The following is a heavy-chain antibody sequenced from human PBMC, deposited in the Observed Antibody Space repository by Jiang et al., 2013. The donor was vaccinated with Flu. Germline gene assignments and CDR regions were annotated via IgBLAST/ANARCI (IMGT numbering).Heavy chain of an antibody. D-gene: IGHD5-24*01. CDR3: AKPFRVEPATINH. V-gene: IGHV3-7*01. CDR2: IKEDGSET. Sequence: QLVESGGGLVQPGGSLRLSCTASGLSFSSYWMNWVRQAPGKGLEWVASIKEDGSETYYVDSVKGRFTISRDNAKNSLYLQMNSVRAEDTAVYYCAKPFRVEPATINHWGQGTLVTVSS. CDR1: GLSFSSYW. J-gene: IGHJ5*02.